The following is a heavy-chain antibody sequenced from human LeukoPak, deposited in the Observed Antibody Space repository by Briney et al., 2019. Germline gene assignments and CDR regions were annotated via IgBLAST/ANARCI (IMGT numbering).Heavy chain of an antibody. J-gene: IGHJ3*02. D-gene: IGHD3-22*01. CDR1: GGSFSGYY. Sequence: PSETLSLTCAVYGGSFSGYYWSWIRQPPGKGLEWIGEINHSGSTNYNPSLKSRVTISVDTSKNQFSLKLGSVTAADTAVYYCARAMIVVVITTHAFDIWGQGTMVTVSS. CDR3: ARAMIVVVITTHAFDI. V-gene: IGHV4-34*01. CDR2: INHSGST.